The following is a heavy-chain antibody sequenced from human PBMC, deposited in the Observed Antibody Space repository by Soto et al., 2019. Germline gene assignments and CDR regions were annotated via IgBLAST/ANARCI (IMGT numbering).Heavy chain of an antibody. Sequence: LETLSLTCTVSGGSISSSSYYWGWIRQPPGKGLEWIGSIYYSGSTYYNPSLKSRVTISVDTSKNQFSLKLSSVTAADTAVYYCARADYEILTGSYAMDVWGQGTTVTVSS. CDR2: IYYSGST. J-gene: IGHJ6*02. CDR3: ARADYEILTGSYAMDV. V-gene: IGHV4-39*01. D-gene: IGHD3-9*01. CDR1: GGSISSSSYY.